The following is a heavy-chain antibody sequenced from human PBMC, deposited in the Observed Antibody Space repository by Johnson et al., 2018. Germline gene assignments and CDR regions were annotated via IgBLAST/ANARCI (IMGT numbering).Heavy chain of an antibody. D-gene: IGHD3-3*01. Sequence: VQLVESGAEVKKPGASLKVSCKASGYTFTSYDINWVRQATGQGLEWMGWMNPNSGNTGYAQKFQGRVTMTRNTSISTADMELSSLRYWDTAVYYCARRRRDTMFGVVNYYYYYYRDVWGKGTTVTVSS. V-gene: IGHV1-8*01. J-gene: IGHJ6*03. CDR1: GYTFTSYD. CDR3: ARRRRDTMFGVVNYYYYYYRDV. CDR2: MNPNSGNT.